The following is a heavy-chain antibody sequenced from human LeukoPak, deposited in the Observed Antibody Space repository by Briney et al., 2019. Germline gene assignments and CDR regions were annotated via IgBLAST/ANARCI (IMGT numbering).Heavy chain of an antibody. Sequence: GRSLRLSCVASAFTLRSNYMTWVRQAPRKGLEWVSIVHTGGNTHHADSLTGRFTISSDESKNTVYLQMNSLRAEDTAVYYCARVRITMLRGRNDFYYMDVWGKGTTVIVTS. CDR2: VHTGGNT. J-gene: IGHJ6*03. CDR1: AFTLRSNY. CDR3: ARVRITMLRGRNDFYYMDV. D-gene: IGHD3-10*01. V-gene: IGHV3-53*01.